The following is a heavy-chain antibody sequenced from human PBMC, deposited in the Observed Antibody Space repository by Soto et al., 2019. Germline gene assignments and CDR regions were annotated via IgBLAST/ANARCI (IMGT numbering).Heavy chain of an antibody. CDR2: INAGNGNT. CDR1: GYTFTSYA. CDR3: AREEGGYSGYDSDYYYGMDV. V-gene: IGHV1-3*01. D-gene: IGHD5-12*01. Sequence: ASVKVSCKASGYTFTSYAMRWVRQAPGQRLEWMGWINAGNGNTKYSQKFQGRVTITRDTSASTAYMELSSLRSEDTAVYYCAREEGGYSGYDSDYYYGMDVWGQGTTVTVS. J-gene: IGHJ6*02.